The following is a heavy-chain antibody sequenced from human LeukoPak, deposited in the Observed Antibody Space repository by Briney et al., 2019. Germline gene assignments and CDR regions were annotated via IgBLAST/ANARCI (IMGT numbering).Heavy chain of an antibody. J-gene: IGHJ3*02. V-gene: IGHV3-30*18. CDR2: ISYDGDIK. CDR1: GLTFGSIG. Sequence: GGSLRLSCAASGLTFGSIGFHWVRQAPGKGLEWVALISYDGDIKYYADSVRGRFTISRDNSKNALYLQMNSLRAEDTAVYYCANHWMGAIPDGLDIWGQGTMVTVSS. CDR3: ANHWMGAIPDGLDI. D-gene: IGHD1-26*01.